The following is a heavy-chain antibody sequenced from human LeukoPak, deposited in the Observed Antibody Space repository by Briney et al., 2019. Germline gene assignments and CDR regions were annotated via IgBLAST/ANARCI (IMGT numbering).Heavy chain of an antibody. D-gene: IGHD3-10*01. J-gene: IGHJ6*03. Sequence: PGRSLRLSCAASGFTFYDYAMHWVRQAPGKGLEWVSGISWNSGSIGYADSVKGRFTISRDNAKNSLYLQMNSLRAEDTALYYCAKDIYGSGSYYNYMDVWGKGTTVTISS. CDR3: AKDIYGSGSYYNYMDV. CDR2: ISWNSGSI. V-gene: IGHV3-9*01. CDR1: GFTFYDYA.